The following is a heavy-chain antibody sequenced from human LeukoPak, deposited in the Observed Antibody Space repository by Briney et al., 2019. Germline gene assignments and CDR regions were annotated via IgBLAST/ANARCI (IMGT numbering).Heavy chain of an antibody. CDR1: GYTFTSYD. CDR3: ARGRRAAASLVY. J-gene: IGHJ4*02. D-gene: IGHD6-13*01. CDR2: MNPNSGNT. Sequence: ASVKVSCKASGYTFTSYDINWVRQATGQGLEWMGWMNPNSGNTGYAQKFQGRVTITRNTSISTAYMELSSLRSEDTAVYYCARGRRAAASLVYWGQGTLVTVSS. V-gene: IGHV1-8*03.